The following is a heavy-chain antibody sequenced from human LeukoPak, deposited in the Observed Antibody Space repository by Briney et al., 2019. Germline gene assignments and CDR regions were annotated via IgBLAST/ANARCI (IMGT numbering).Heavy chain of an antibody. V-gene: IGHV3-23*01. CDR2: ISQRGGGT. Sequence: PGGSLRLSCAASGFTFSSYSMNWVRQAPGKGLEWVSSISQRGGGTFYADSVKGRFTISRDNSKNTLSLQMNNLREEDTALYYCVRGWVAPDFWGQGTLVTVSS. CDR1: GFTFSSYS. J-gene: IGHJ4*02. CDR3: VRGWVAPDF. D-gene: IGHD2-15*01.